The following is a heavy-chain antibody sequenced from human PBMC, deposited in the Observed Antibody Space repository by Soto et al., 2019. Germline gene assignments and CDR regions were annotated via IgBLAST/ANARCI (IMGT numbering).Heavy chain of an antibody. CDR3: ARSLGVFGTVTLAFDI. J-gene: IGHJ3*02. V-gene: IGHV4-61*01. CDR2: IYYSGST. CDR1: GGSVSSGSYY. Sequence: SETLSLTCTVSGGSVSSGSYYWSWIRQPPGKGLEWIGYIYYSGSTNYNPSLKSRVTISVDTSKNQFSLKLSSVTAADTAVYYCARSLGVFGTVTLAFDIWGQGTMVPVSS. D-gene: IGHD4-17*01.